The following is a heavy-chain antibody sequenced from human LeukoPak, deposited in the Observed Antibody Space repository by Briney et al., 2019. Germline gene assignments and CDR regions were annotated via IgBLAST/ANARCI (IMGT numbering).Heavy chain of an antibody. CDR1: GFTFDDYA. CDR2: ISWNSGSI. D-gene: IGHD3-22*01. V-gene: IGHV3-9*01. Sequence: PGRSLRLSCAASGFTFDDYAMHWVRQAPGKGLEWVSDISWNSGSIGYADSVKGRFTISRDNAKNSLYLQMNSLRAEDTALYYCAKVSGYYYADAFDIWGQGAMVTVSS. J-gene: IGHJ3*02. CDR3: AKVSGYYYADAFDI.